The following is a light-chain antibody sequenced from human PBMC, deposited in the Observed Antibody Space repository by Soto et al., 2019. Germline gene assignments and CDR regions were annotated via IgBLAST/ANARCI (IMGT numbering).Light chain of an antibody. CDR3: QQSYRTPPT. V-gene: IGKV1-39*01. J-gene: IGKJ2*01. Sequence: DIQMTQSPSSLSASVGDRVTITCRASRSITNNLNWYQQKPGKAPKLLIYAASSLQSGVPSRFSGSGSGTDFTLTISSLQPEDFATYYCQQSYRTPPTFGQGTKVDIK. CDR2: AAS. CDR1: RSITNN.